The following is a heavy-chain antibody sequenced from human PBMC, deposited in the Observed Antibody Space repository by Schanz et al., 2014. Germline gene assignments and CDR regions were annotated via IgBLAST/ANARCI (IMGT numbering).Heavy chain of an antibody. CDR1: GGSISSGESY. D-gene: IGHD3-16*01. Sequence: QLQLQESGPGLVKPSETLSLTCTVSGGSISSGESYWGWIRQSPEEGLQYIGSVYFSGTTAYSPSLKGRFTISVDTSKTQFSLMLTSVTAADTAVYFCARHGGYYDVLNSFDIWGQGTLVTVSS. CDR3: ARHGGYYDVLNSFDI. CDR2: VYFSGTT. J-gene: IGHJ5*02. V-gene: IGHV4-39*01.